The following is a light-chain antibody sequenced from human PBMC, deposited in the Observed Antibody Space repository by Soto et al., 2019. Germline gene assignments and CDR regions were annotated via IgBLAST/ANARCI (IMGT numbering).Light chain of an antibody. V-gene: IGLV2-18*02. J-gene: IGLJ2*01. CDR1: SSDVGSYNR. CDR2: EVS. CDR3: SSYTSSSVV. Sequence: QSVLTQPPSVSGSPGQSVTISCTGTSSDVGSYNRVSWYQQPPGTAPKLMIYEVSNRPSGVPDRFSGSKSGNTASLTISGLQAEDEADYYCSSYTSSSVVFGGGTKLTFL.